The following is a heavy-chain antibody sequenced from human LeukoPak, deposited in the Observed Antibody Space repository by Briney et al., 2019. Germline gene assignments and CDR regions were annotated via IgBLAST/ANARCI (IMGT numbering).Heavy chain of an antibody. V-gene: IGHV4-59*01. CDR2: VYYSGST. CDR3: ARADGDYGGWFDP. Sequence: SETLSLTCTVSGGSISGYYWNWIRQTPGKGLEWIGYVYYSGSTNYNPSLKSRVTISVDTSKNQFSLKLSSVTAADTAVYYCARADGDYGGWFDPWGQGTLVTVSS. J-gene: IGHJ5*02. D-gene: IGHD4-17*01. CDR1: GGSISGYY.